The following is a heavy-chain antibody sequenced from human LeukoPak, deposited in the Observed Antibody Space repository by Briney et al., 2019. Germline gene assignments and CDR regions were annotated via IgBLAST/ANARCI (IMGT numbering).Heavy chain of an antibody. D-gene: IGHD3-22*01. J-gene: IGHJ5*02. CDR2: INPSGGST. CDR3: ARALYYYDSMGGWWFDP. Sequence: ASVKVSCKASGYTFTSYYMHWVRQAPGQGLEWMGIINPSGGSTSYAQKFQGRVTMTRDTSTSTVYMELRSLRSDDTAVYYCARALYYYDSMGGWWFDPWGQGTLVTVSS. V-gene: IGHV1-46*01. CDR1: GYTFTSYY.